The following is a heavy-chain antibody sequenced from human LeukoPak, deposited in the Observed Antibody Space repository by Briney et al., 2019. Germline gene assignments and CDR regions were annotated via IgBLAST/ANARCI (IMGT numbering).Heavy chain of an antibody. CDR3: ARGEGTITAAGTIDY. CDR2: IYYSGRT. D-gene: IGHD6-13*01. CDR1: GGSISNYY. V-gene: IGHV4-59*01. Sequence: PSETLSLTCTVSGGSISNYYWIWIRQPPGKGLEWIGYIYYSGRTAYNPSLKSRVTISVDTSKNQFSLKMTSVTAADTAVYYCARGEGTITAAGTIDYWGQGTLVTVSS. J-gene: IGHJ4*02.